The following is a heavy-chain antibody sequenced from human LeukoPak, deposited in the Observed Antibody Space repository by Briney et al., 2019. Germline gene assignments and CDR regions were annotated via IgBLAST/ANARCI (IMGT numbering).Heavy chain of an antibody. J-gene: IGHJ6*03. Sequence: PSETLSLACTVSGGSISSGTYCWSWIRQPAGKGLEWIGRINASGSINYNPSLKSRVTISVDTSKNQFSLKLSSVTAADTAVYYCARSVEGYCRGGSCYYYSYYMDVWGKGTTVTVSS. CDR3: ARSVEGYCRGGSCYYYSYYMDV. V-gene: IGHV4-61*02. CDR1: GGSISSGTYC. CDR2: INASGSI. D-gene: IGHD2-15*01.